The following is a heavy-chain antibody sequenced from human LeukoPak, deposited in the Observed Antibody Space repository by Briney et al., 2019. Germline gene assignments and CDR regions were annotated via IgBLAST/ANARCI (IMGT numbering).Heavy chain of an antibody. CDR3: ARRVPAAPYYYYYMDV. V-gene: IGHV3-23*01. D-gene: IGHD2-2*01. CDR2: ISGSGGST. CDR1: GFTFSSYA. J-gene: IGHJ6*03. Sequence: GGSLRLSCAASGFTFSSYAMSWVSQAPGKGLEWVSAISGSGGSTYYADSVKGRFTISRDNSKNTLYLQMNSLRAEDTAVYYCARRVPAAPYYYYYMDVWGKGTTVTVSS.